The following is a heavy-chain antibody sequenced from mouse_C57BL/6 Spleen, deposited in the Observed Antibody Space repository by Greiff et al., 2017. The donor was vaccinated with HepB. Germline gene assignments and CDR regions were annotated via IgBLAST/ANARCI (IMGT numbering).Heavy chain of an antibody. V-gene: IGHV1-26*01. D-gene: IGHD3-2*02. J-gene: IGHJ3*01. Sequence: EVQLQQSGPELVKPGASVKISCKASGYTFTDYYMNWVKQSHGKSLEWIGDINPNNGGTSYNQKFKGKATLTVDKSSSTAYMELRSLTSEDSAVYYCARGQGRLSDWFACWGQGTMDTVAA. CDR2: INPNNGGT. CDR3: ARGQGRLSDWFAC. CDR1: GYTFTDYY.